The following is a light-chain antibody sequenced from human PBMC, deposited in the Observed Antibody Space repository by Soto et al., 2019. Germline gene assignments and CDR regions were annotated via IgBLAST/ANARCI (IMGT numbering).Light chain of an antibody. V-gene: IGKV3-20*01. CDR3: QQYGSSPT. CDR1: QTVTTD. Sequence: EIVMTQSPVTLSVSPGERATLSCRASQTVTTDLAWYQQKPGQAPRLLIYGASTRAIDIPARFSGRGSGTDFTLTISRLEPEDFAVYYCQQYGSSPTFGQGTRLEIK. J-gene: IGKJ5*01. CDR2: GAS.